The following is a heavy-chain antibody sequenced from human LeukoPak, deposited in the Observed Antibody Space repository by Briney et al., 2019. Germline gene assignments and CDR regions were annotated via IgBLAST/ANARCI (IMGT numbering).Heavy chain of an antibody. V-gene: IGHV1-18*01. Sequence: GASVKVSCKSSGYTFTSYGTSWVRQAPGQGLEWMGWISAYNGNTNYAQKLQGRVTMTTDTSTSTAYMELRSLRSDDTAVYYCARASRAFGNYDILTVSLAYWGQGTLVTVSS. CDR1: GYTFTSYG. J-gene: IGHJ4*02. D-gene: IGHD3-9*01. CDR2: ISAYNGNT. CDR3: ARASRAFGNYDILTVSLAY.